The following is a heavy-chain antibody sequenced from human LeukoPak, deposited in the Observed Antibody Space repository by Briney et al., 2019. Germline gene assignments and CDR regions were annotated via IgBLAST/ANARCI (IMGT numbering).Heavy chain of an antibody. CDR2: ISGSGGRT. D-gene: IGHD6-6*01. CDR3: ARVQGRPSMGHDDY. Sequence: GGSLRLSCAASGFTFSSYAMSWVRQAPGKGLEWVSSISGSGGRTYYADSVKGRFTISRDNSKNTLYLQMNSLRAEDTAVYYCARVQGRPSMGHDDYWGQGTLVTVSS. J-gene: IGHJ4*02. V-gene: IGHV3-23*01. CDR1: GFTFSSYA.